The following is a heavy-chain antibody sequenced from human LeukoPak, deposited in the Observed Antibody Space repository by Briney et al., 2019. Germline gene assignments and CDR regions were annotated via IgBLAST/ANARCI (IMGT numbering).Heavy chain of an antibody. Sequence: SETLSLTCTVSGGSISSYYWSWIRQPPGKGLEWIGYIYYSGSTNYNPSLKSRVTISVDTSKNQFSLKLSSVTAADTAVYYCARDLQGSGISQVLDRWGQGILVTVSS. D-gene: IGHD3-10*01. CDR3: ARDLQGSGISQVLDR. CDR1: GGSISSYY. J-gene: IGHJ5*02. CDR2: IYYSGST. V-gene: IGHV4-59*12.